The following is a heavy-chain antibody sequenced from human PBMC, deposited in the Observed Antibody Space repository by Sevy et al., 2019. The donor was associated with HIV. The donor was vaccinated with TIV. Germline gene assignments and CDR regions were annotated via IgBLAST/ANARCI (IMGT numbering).Heavy chain of an antibody. CDR3: ARDIGGLGSC. CDR2: RNEDGSTT. V-gene: IGHV3-74*01. CDR1: GFTFSSYW. D-gene: IGHD3-16*01. J-gene: IGHJ6*02. Sequence: GGSLRLSCAASGFTFSSYWMHWVRQAPGKGLVWVSRRNEDGSTTNYADSVKGRFTISGDNAKNTLYLQMHSLRAEATVVYYCARDIGGLGSCWGQGTTVTVSS.